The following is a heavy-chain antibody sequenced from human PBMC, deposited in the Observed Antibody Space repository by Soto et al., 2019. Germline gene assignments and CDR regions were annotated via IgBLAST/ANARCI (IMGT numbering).Heavy chain of an antibody. CDR3: VRAGRLGRY. Sequence: WGSLRLSCTASGFTFSSYWMSLVRQAPGKGLGWVANIKEDGSGKYYVDSVKGRFSISRDNARKSLYLQMNSLRVEDTAVYYCVRAGRLGRYWGQAALVNVSS. CDR2: IKEDGSGK. J-gene: IGHJ4*02. CDR1: GFTFSSYW. D-gene: IGHD3-16*01. V-gene: IGHV3-7*03.